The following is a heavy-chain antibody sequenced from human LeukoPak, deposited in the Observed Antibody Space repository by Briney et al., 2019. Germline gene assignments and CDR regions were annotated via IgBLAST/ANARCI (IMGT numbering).Heavy chain of an antibody. J-gene: IGHJ4*02. CDR3: AKVISMAGTDF. CDR1: GFTFSSYG. Sequence: GGSLRLSCAASGFTFSSYGMSWVRQAPGKGLEWVSAISGSGGSTYYTDSVKGRFAISRDNSKNTLYLQMNSLRAEDTAVYYCAKVISMAGTDFWGQGTLVTVSS. D-gene: IGHD6-19*01. CDR2: ISGSGGST. V-gene: IGHV3-23*01.